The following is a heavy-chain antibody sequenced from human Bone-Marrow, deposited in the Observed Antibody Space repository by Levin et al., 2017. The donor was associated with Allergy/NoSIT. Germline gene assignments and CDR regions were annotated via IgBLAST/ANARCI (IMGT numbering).Heavy chain of an antibody. Sequence: HPGGSLRLSCTASEFPFRNYAMAWVRQAPGMGLEWVSTISGHSDNTYYADSVKGRFTISRDNSRTTVTLQMNSLRAEDTAVYYCAKVSHMGTDRIDAFDVWGQGTMVTVSS. CDR3: AKVSHMGTDRIDAFDV. CDR2: ISGHSDNT. D-gene: IGHD1-14*01. J-gene: IGHJ3*01. V-gene: IGHV3-23*01. CDR1: EFPFRNYA.